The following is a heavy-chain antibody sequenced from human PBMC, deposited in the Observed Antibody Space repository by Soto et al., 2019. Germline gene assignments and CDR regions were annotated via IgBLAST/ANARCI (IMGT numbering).Heavy chain of an antibody. Sequence: GESLKISCKGSGYSFTSYWIGWVRQMPGKGLEWMGIIYPGDSDTRYSPSFQGQVTISADKSISTAYLQWSSLKASDTAMYYCARHLRIPLGAGVGYYYMDVWGKGTTVTVSS. CDR1: GYSFTSYW. D-gene: IGHD1-26*01. V-gene: IGHV5-51*01. CDR2: IYPGDSDT. J-gene: IGHJ6*03. CDR3: ARHLRIPLGAGVGYYYMDV.